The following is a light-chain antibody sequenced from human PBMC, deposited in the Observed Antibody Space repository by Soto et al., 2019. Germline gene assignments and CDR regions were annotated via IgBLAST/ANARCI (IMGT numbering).Light chain of an antibody. CDR3: RCYYTNLSAVV. V-gene: IGLV1-40*01. CDR1: RSNIGAGYD. Sequence: QSVPTQPPSVSGAPGQRVTISCTGSRSNIGAGYDVHWYQQLPGTAPKLLIDGNTNRPSGIPDRFSGSKSCTSASLAITGVQAEDEADYYCRCYYTNLSAVVFGGGTKVTVL. CDR2: GNT. J-gene: IGLJ2*01.